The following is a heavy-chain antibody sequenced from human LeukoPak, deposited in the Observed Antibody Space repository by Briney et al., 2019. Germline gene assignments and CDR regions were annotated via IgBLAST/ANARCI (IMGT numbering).Heavy chain of an antibody. CDR1: GFTFISNY. CDR3: AKEIEASGPFDY. Sequence: GGSLRLSCAASGFTFISNYMSWVRQAPGKGLEWVSVIYSGGRTYYADSVKGRFTISRDNSNNTLYLQMNSLRAEDTAVYYCAKEIEASGPFDYWGQGTLVTVSS. CDR2: IYSGGRT. V-gene: IGHV3-53*01. D-gene: IGHD6-13*01. J-gene: IGHJ4*02.